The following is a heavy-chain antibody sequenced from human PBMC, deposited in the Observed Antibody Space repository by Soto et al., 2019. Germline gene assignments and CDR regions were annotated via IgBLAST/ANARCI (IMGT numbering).Heavy chain of an antibody. CDR3: AKDSQQLVLYFFES. D-gene: IGHD6-13*01. J-gene: IGHJ4*02. CDR1: GITFSSYG. Sequence: GGSLRLSCAASGITFSSYGMHWVRQAPGKGLEWVAVISYDGSNKYYGDSVKGRFTISRDNSKNTLYLQMNSLRAEDTAVYYCAKDSQQLVLYFFESWGQGTLVTVSS. V-gene: IGHV3-30*18. CDR2: ISYDGSNK.